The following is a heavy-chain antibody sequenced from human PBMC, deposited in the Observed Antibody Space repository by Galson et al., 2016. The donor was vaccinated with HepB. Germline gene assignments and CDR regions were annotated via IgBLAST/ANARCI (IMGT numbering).Heavy chain of an antibody. CDR2: IYHSGST. J-gene: IGHJ2*01. V-gene: IGHV4-30-2*01. CDR1: GGSIRSGGYS. CDR3: ARRGQVTMVRGVVISYGMDV. D-gene: IGHD3-10*01. Sequence: TLSLTCTVSGGSIRSGGYSWSWIRQPPGKGLEWIGNIYHSGSTYYNPSLKSRVTFSVDRSKNQFSLKLSSVTAADTAVYYCARRGQVTMVRGVVISYGMDVWGRGTLVTVSS.